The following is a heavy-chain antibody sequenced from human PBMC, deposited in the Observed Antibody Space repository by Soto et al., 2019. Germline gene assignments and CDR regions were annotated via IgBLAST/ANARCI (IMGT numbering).Heavy chain of an antibody. CDR1: GFTFSSYG. V-gene: IGHV3-33*01. Sequence: QVQLVESGGGVVQPGRSLRLSCAASGFTFSSYGMHWVRQAPGKGLEWVAVIWYDGSNKYYADSVKGRFTTSRDNSKNTVNLQMNSLRAEDTAVYYCARDCAGYSSGWYQRGGFDYWGQGTLVTVSS. D-gene: IGHD6-19*01. J-gene: IGHJ4*02. CDR3: ARDCAGYSSGWYQRGGFDY. CDR2: IWYDGSNK.